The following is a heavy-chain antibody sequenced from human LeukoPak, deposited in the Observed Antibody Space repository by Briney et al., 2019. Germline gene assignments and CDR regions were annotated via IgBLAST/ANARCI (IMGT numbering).Heavy chain of an antibody. D-gene: IGHD5-12*01. V-gene: IGHV3-53*01. J-gene: IGHJ4*02. CDR1: GFTVSSNY. CDR3: ARVGWLRFLDY. CDR2: IYSGGST. Sequence: PGGSLRLSCAASGFTVSSNYMSWVRQAPGKGLEWVSVIYSGGSTYYADSVKGRLTISRDNSKNTLYLQMNSLRAEDTAVYYCARVGWLRFLDYWGQGTLVTVSS.